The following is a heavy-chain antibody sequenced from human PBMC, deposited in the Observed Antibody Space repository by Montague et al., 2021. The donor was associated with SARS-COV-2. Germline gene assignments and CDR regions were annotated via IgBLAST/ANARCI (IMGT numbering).Heavy chain of an antibody. V-gene: IGHV4-4*02. J-gene: IGHJ4*02. CDR2: ISYGGIA. CDR3: AGKVLTVPADY. D-gene: IGHD4-11*01. CDR1: GVSITSTNW. Sequence: SETLSLTCAVSGVSITSTNWWSLVRQPPGKGLEWIGEISYGGIATYNPSLKSRATISMDRSRNLFSLKLSSVTAADTAIYYCAGKVLTVPADYWGQGALVPGS.